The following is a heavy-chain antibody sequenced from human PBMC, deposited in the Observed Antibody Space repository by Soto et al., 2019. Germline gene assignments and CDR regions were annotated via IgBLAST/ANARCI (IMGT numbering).Heavy chain of an antibody. J-gene: IGHJ6*02. CDR1: GGSFSCYY. D-gene: IGHD4-4*01. CDR2: INHSGST. Sequence: PSETLSLTCAVYGGSFSCYYWSWIRQPPGKGLEWIGEINHSGSTNYNPSLKSRVTISVDTSKNQFSLKLSSVTAADTAVYYCARDSRSNYYYYGMDVWGQGTTVTVSS. V-gene: IGHV4-34*01. CDR3: ARDSRSNYYYYGMDV.